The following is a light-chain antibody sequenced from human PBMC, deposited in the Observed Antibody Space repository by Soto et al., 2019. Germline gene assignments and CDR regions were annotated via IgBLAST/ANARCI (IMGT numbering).Light chain of an antibody. CDR1: QSINGY. Sequence: DIQMTPSPSSLSSSVGDRVTITFRASQSINGYLNWYQQKPGKAPKLLIYAASSLQSGVPSRFSGSGSGTDFTLTITSLQPEDFATYYCQQSYRTLGTFGQGTKVDIK. V-gene: IGKV1-39*01. J-gene: IGKJ1*01. CDR2: AAS. CDR3: QQSYRTLGT.